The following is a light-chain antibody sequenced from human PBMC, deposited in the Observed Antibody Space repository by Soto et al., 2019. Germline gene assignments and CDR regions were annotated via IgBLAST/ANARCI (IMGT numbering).Light chain of an antibody. CDR1: QSVSSSY. CDR3: QQSYSTPWT. J-gene: IGKJ1*01. CDR2: AAS. Sequence: IVLTQSPGTLSLSPGERATLSCRASQSVSSSYLAWYQQKPGQAPRLLMSAASSRATGIPDRFSGSGSGTDFTLTISRLEAEDFATYYCQQSYSTPWTFGQGTKVDIK. V-gene: IGKV3-20*01.